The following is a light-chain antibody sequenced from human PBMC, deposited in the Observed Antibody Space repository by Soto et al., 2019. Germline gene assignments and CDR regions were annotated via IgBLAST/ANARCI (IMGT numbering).Light chain of an antibody. CDR3: MQALQTPYT. Sequence: DIVMTQSPLSLPVTPGEPASISCRSSQNLLHSNEYTYLDWYLQKPGQSPQLLIYLGSNRASGVPDRFSGSGSGTYFTLKISRVEAEDVGVYYCMQALQTPYTFGQGTKLEIK. CDR1: QNLLHSNEYTY. V-gene: IGKV2-28*01. CDR2: LGS. J-gene: IGKJ2*01.